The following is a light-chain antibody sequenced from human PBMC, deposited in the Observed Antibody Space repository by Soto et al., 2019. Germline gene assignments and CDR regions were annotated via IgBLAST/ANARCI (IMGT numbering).Light chain of an antibody. CDR1: QSVSSNY. Sequence: EIVLTQSPGTLSLSPGERATLSCTASQSVSSNYLAWYQQKPGQAPRPLIYGASSRVTGIPDRFSGGGSGTDFTLTIRRLEPEDSAVYYCQHYGRSPPYTFGQGTKLEIK. V-gene: IGKV3-20*01. J-gene: IGKJ2*01. CDR3: QHYGRSPPYT. CDR2: GAS.